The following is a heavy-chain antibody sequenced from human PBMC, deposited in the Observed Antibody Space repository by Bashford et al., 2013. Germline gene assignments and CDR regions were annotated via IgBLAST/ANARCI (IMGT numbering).Heavy chain of an antibody. J-gene: IGHJ5*02. CDR2: INSDGSST. D-gene: IGHD1-14*01. V-gene: IGHV3-74*01. CDR3: AKDLSRSPEESSPVGP. Sequence: GGSLRLSCTASGFTFSTHWTHWVRQAPGKGLVWVSRINSDGSSTTYADSVKGRFTISRDNSKNTLYLQMNSLRAEDTAIYYCAKDLSRSPEESSPVGPWGQGALVTVSS. CDR1: GFTFSTHW.